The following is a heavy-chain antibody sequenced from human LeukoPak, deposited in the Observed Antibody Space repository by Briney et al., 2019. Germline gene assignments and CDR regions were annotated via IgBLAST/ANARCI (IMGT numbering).Heavy chain of an antibody. Sequence: GGSLRLSCAVSGVLFSNCDIRWIRRVPGEGLTWLSLIRYDGIDKYYADSVKGRFTASRDKAKNTVYLQMNSLRTEDTALYYCALRRNYGLFDVWGHGTMVSVSS. J-gene: IGHJ3*01. V-gene: IGHV3-30*02. CDR2: IRYDGIDK. CDR3: ALRRNYGLFDV. CDR1: GVLFSNCD. D-gene: IGHD3-3*01.